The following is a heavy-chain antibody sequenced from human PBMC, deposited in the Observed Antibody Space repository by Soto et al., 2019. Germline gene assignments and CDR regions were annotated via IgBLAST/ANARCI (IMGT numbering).Heavy chain of an antibody. CDR3: AKDGQYRTDGFDV. J-gene: IGHJ3*01. CDR1: GFTFSSHG. Sequence: EAQLLESGGDWAQPGGSLRLSCAASGFTFSSHGMSWVRQAPGKGLEWIAGLSRGGGTTYYADSVKGRFTISRDNSKNSLDLIMNSLKVEDTALYYCAKDGQYRTDGFDVWGQGTMVPVSS. D-gene: IGHD6-6*01. CDR2: LSRGGGTT. V-gene: IGHV3-23*01.